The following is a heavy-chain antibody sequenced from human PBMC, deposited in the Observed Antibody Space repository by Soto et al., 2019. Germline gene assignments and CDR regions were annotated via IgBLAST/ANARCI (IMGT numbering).Heavy chain of an antibody. J-gene: IGHJ6*02. V-gene: IGHV4-31*03. CDR3: ARQIIAAAGKYYYGMDV. CDR1: GGSISSGGYY. Sequence: SETLSLTCTVSGGSISSGGYYWSWIRQHPGKGLEWIGYIYYSGSTYYNPSLKSRVTISVDKSKNQFSLKLSSVTAADTAVYYCARQIIAAAGKYYYGMDVWGQGTTVTVSS. CDR2: IYYSGST. D-gene: IGHD6-13*01.